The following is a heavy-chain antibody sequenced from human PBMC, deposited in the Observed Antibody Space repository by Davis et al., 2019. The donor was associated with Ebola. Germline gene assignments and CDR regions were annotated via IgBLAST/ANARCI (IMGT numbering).Heavy chain of an antibody. J-gene: IGHJ6*02. CDR1: GGTFSSYA. D-gene: IGHD2-21*01. Sequence: SVKVSCKASGGTFSSYAISWVRQAPGQGLEWMGGIIPIFGTANYAQKFQGRVTITADKSTSTAYMELSSLRSEDTAVYYCASRDLSDAPYYYYGMDVWGQGTTVTVSS. V-gene: IGHV1-69*06. CDR2: IIPIFGTA. CDR3: ASRDLSDAPYYYYGMDV.